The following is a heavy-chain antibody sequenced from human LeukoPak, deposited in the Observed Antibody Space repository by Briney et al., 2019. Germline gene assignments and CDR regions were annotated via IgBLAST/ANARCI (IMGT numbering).Heavy chain of an antibody. CDR1: GGSISSYY. D-gene: IGHD3-10*01. CDR3: SKTLTSPYYGSGSYYDLPYYFDY. V-gene: IGHV4-59*01. Sequence: PSETLSLTCTVSGGSISSYYWSWIRQPPGKGLEWIGYIYCSGSTNYNPPLKSRVTISVDTSKNQFSLKLSSVTAADTAVYYCSKTLTSPYYGSGSYYDLPYYFDYWGQGTLVTVSS. CDR2: IYCSGST. J-gene: IGHJ4*02.